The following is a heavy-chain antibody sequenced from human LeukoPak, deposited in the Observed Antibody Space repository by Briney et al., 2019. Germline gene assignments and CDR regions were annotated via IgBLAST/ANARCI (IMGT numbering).Heavy chain of an antibody. CDR3: AKDEGGAAGYHDAFDI. V-gene: IGHV1-69*05. D-gene: IGHD3-9*01. Sequence: ASVKVSCKASGGTFSSYAISWVRQAPGRGLEWMGGIIPIFGTANYAQKSQGRVTITTDESTSTAYMELSSLRSEDTAVYYCAKDEGGAAGYHDAFDIWGQGTKVTVSS. J-gene: IGHJ3*02. CDR2: IIPIFGTA. CDR1: GGTFSSYA.